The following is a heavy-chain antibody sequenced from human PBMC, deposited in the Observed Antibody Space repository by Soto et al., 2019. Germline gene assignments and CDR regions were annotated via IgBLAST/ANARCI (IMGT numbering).Heavy chain of an antibody. CDR1: GGTFSSYA. Sequence: PSVKVSCKASGGTFSSYAISWVRQAPGQGLEWMGGIIPIFGTANYAQKFQGRVTITADKSTSTAYMELSSLRSEDTAVYYCARTLAGTFDYWGQGTLVTVSS. J-gene: IGHJ4*02. V-gene: IGHV1-69*06. CDR2: IIPIFGTA. CDR3: ARTLAGTFDY. D-gene: IGHD6-13*01.